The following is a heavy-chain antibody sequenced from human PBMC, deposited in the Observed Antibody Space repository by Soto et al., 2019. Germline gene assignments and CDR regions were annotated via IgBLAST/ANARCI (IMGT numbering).Heavy chain of an antibody. D-gene: IGHD4-17*01. CDR1: GGSISSGGYS. J-gene: IGHJ4*02. CDR3: ARGNDYGDYYFDY. V-gene: IGHV4-30-2*01. CDR2: IYHSGST. Sequence: LSLTCAVSGGSISSGGYSWSWIRQPPGKGLEWIGYIYHSGSTYYNPSLKSRVTISVDRSKNQFSLKLSSVTAADTAVYYCARGNDYGDYYFDYWGQGTLVTVSS.